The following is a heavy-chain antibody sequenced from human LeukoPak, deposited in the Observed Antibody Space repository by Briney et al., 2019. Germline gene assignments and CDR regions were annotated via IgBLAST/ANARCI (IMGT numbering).Heavy chain of an antibody. V-gene: IGHV3-7*01. D-gene: IGHD3-10*01. CDR2: IKQDGGEK. CDR3: ARDRGFGQADV. J-gene: IGHJ6*04. Sequence: GGSLRLSCAASGFTFSGYRMSWLRQAPGKGLEWLANIKQDGGEKYYVDSVKGRFTISRDNAKNSLYLQMNSLRAEDTAVYYCARDRGFGQADVWGKGTTVTVSS. CDR1: GFTFSGYR.